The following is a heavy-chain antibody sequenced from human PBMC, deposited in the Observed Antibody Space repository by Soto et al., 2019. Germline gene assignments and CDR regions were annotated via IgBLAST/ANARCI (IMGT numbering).Heavy chain of an antibody. CDR3: AKDDRLGYCSGGSCYHNWFDP. D-gene: IGHD2-15*01. CDR2: ISGSGGST. V-gene: IGHV3-23*01. CDR1: GFTFATYV. J-gene: IGHJ5*02. Sequence: PGGSLRLSCAASGFTFATYVMSWVRQAPGKGLEWVSAISGSGGSTYYADSVKGRFTISRDNSKNTLYLQMNSLRAEDTAVYYCAKDDRLGYCSGGSCYHNWFDPWGQGTLVTVSS.